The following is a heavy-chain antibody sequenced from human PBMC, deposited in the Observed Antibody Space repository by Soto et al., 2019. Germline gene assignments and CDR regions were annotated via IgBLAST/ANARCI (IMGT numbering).Heavy chain of an antibody. D-gene: IGHD4-17*01. CDR3: ARGSVSSGDYDSVHFDY. CDR2: IYHSGST. CDR1: SGSISSSNW. J-gene: IGHJ4*02. V-gene: IGHV4-4*02. Sequence: SETLSLTCAVSSGSISSSNWWSWVRQPPGKGLEWIGEIYHSGSTNYNPSLKSRVTISVDKSKNQFSLKLSSVTAADTAVYYCARGSVSSGDYDSVHFDYWGQGTLVTVSS.